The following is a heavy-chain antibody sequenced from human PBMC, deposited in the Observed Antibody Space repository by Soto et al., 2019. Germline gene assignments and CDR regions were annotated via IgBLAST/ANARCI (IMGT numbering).Heavy chain of an antibody. V-gene: IGHV1-24*01. CDR3: ATSRIKTGTTPYYYYGMDV. J-gene: IGHJ6*02. D-gene: IGHD1-1*01. CDR1: GYTLTELS. CDR2: FDPEDGET. Sequence: GASVKVSCKVSGYTLTELSMHWVRQAPGKGLEWVGGFDPEDGETIYAQKFQGRVTMTEDTSTDTAYMELSSLRSEDTAVYYCATSRIKTGTTPYYYYGMDVWGQGTTVTVSS.